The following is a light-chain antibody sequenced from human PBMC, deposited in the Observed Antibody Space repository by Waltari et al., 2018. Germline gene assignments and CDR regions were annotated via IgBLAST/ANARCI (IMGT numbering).Light chain of an antibody. J-gene: IGKJ3*01. V-gene: IGKV1-5*03. Sequence: DIQMTQSPSTLSASVGDRVTIPCRASQSIGGWLAWYQQKPGKAPKLLIYKASSLESGVASRFSGSGSGTEFTLTISSLQPDDFATYYCQRYNSDPLTFGPGTKVDIK. CDR1: QSIGGW. CDR2: KAS. CDR3: QRYNSDPLT.